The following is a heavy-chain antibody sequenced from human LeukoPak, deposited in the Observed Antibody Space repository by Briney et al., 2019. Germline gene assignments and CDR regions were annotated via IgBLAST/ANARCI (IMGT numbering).Heavy chain of an antibody. CDR3: AKDLPRYYDFWSGFDY. CDR2: IRYDGSNK. J-gene: IGHJ4*02. CDR1: GFTFSSYG. Sequence: PGGSLRLSCAASGFTFSSYGMHWVRQAPGKGLEWVAFIRYDGSNKYYADSVKGRFTISRDNSKNTLYLQMNSLRAKDTAVYYCAKDLPRYYDFWSGFDYWGQGTLVTVSS. D-gene: IGHD3-3*01. V-gene: IGHV3-30*02.